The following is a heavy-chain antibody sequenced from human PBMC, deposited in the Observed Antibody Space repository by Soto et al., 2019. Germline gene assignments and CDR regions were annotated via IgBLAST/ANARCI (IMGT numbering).Heavy chain of an antibody. CDR3: ARGMYYYDSSGHYYDGFDI. CDR2: IWYDATNT. D-gene: IGHD3-22*01. CDR1: AFVFSSYG. V-gene: IGHV3-33*01. Sequence: GGALRLSCAASAFVFSSYGLQWVRQAPGKGLGWVGVIWYDATNTSYADSVKGRFTISRDNSRNTLYLQMNSLRVDDTAVYYCARGMYYYDSSGHYYDGFDIWGQGTMVTVSS. J-gene: IGHJ3*02.